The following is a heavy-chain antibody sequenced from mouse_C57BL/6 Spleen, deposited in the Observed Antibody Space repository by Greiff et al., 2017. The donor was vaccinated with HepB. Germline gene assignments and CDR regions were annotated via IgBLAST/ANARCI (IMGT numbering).Heavy chain of an antibody. J-gene: IGHJ3*01. D-gene: IGHD3-2*02. CDR2: IDPSDSYT. V-gene: IGHV1-50*01. CDR3: ASTAQAFAY. Sequence: VQLQQSGAELVKPGASVKLSCKASGYTFTSYWMQWVKQRPGQGLEWIGEIDPSDSYTNYNQKFKGKATLTVDTSSSTAYMQLSSLTSEDSAVYYCASTAQAFAYWGQGTLVTVSA. CDR1: GYTFTSYW.